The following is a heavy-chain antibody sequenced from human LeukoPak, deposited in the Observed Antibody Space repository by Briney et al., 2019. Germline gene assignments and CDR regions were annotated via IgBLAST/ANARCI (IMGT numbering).Heavy chain of an antibody. CDR1: GFTFNSYG. CDR2: ISGSGDRT. Sequence: GGSLRLSCAASGFTFNSYGMSWVRQAPGKGLEWVSAISGSGDRTYYADSVKGRFTISRDNSKNTLYLQMNSLRAEDTAVYYCAKDPEGYDSSGPFDYWGQGTLVTVSS. CDR3: AKDPEGYDSSGPFDY. V-gene: IGHV3-23*01. D-gene: IGHD3-22*01. J-gene: IGHJ4*02.